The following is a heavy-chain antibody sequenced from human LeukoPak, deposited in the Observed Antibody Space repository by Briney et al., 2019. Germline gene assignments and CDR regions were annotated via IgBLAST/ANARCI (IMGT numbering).Heavy chain of an antibody. D-gene: IGHD3-3*01. V-gene: IGHV4-4*07. CDR3: XRSDFWSGYYYFDY. J-gene: IGHJ4*02. CDR2: IYTSGST. CDR1: GGSISSYY. Sequence: PSETLSLTCTVSGGSISSYYWSWIRQPAGKGLEWIGRIYTSGSTNYNPSLKSRVTMSVDTSKNQFSLKLSSVTAADTAVYYCXRSDFWSGYYYFDYWGQGTLVTVSS.